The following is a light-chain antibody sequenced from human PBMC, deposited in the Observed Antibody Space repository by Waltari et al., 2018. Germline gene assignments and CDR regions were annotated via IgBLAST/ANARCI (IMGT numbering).Light chain of an antibody. Sequence: QSALTQPASVSGSPGQSITISCTGTSSDVGGYNYVSWYQQHPGKAPKLMIYDVSKRPSGVSNRFSGSKSGNTASLTISGLQAEDEADYYCSSYTSSSSVVFGGGTKLT. CDR3: SSYTSSSSVV. V-gene: IGLV2-14*01. J-gene: IGLJ2*01. CDR1: SSDVGGYNY. CDR2: DVS.